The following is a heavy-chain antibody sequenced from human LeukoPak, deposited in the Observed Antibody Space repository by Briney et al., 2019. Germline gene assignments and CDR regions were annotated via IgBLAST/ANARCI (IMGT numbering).Heavy chain of an antibody. D-gene: IGHD2-2*01. CDR1: GGSFSGYY. J-gene: IGHJ5*02. V-gene: IGHV4-34*01. CDR2: INHSGST. CDR3: ARQVVPAASSWFDP. Sequence: SETLSLTCAVYGGSFSGYYWSWIRQPPGKGLEWIGEINHSGSTNYNPSLKSRVTISVDTSKNQFSLKLSSVTAADTAVYYCARQVVPAASSWFDPWGQGTLVTVSS.